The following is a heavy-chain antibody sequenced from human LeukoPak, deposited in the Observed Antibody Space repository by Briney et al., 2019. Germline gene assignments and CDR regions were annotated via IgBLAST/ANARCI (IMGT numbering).Heavy chain of an antibody. J-gene: IGHJ4*02. CDR1: GYTFTGYY. D-gene: IGHD3-10*01. Sequence: ASVKVSCKASGYTFTGYYMHWVRQAPGQGLEWMGWINPNSGGTNYAQKFQSRVTMTRDTSISTAYMELSRLRSDDTAVYYCARSLRLGYYYGSGSYNYWGQGTLVTVSS. CDR3: ARSLRLGYYYGSGSYNY. V-gene: IGHV1-2*02. CDR2: INPNSGGT.